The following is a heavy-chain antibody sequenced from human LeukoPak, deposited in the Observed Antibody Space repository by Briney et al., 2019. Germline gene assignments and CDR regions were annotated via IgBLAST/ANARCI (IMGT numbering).Heavy chain of an antibody. Sequence: PSETLSLTCAVYGGSFSGYYWSWIRQPPGKGLEWIGEINHSGSTNYNPSLKSRVTISVDTSKNQFSLKLSSVTAADTAVYYCARSYIRGPTPFDYWGQGTLVTVFS. V-gene: IGHV4-34*01. J-gene: IGHJ4*02. CDR2: INHSGST. CDR1: GGSFSGYY. D-gene: IGHD3-10*01. CDR3: ARSYIRGPTPFDY.